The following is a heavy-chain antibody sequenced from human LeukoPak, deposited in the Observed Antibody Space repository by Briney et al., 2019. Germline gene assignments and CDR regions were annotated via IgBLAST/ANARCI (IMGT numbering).Heavy chain of an antibody. CDR2: IYYSGNT. V-gene: IGHV4-59*01. CDR3: AREGSFEEIGAFEI. J-gene: IGHJ3*02. CDR1: SGSIINYY. Sequence: SQTLSLTCTVSSGSIINYYWSWVRQPPGKGLEWSGYIYYSGNTNYNPSLKGRVTMPVDTSKNQFSLRLSSVTAADTAVYFCAREGSFEEIGAFEIWGQGTMVTVSS.